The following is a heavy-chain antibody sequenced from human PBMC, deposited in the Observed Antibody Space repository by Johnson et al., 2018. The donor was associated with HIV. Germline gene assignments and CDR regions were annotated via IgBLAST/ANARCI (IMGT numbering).Heavy chain of an antibody. V-gene: IGHV3-30-3*01. CDR1: GFTFSRYA. D-gene: IGHD2-15*01. Sequence: QVQLVESGGGVVQPGRSLRLSCAPSGFTFSRYAMHWVRQAPGKGLEWVAVISYHGTNDYYADSVKGRFTISRDYSKNTLYLQMNSLRSEDTAVYYCARERYGSQAIDGIDILGQGTLVTVSS. J-gene: IGHJ3*02. CDR3: ARERYGSQAIDGIDI. CDR2: ISYHGTND.